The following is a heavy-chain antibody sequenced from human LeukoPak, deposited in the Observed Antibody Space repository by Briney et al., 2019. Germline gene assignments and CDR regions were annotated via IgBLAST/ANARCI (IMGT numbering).Heavy chain of an antibody. D-gene: IGHD5-24*01. Sequence: ASVKVSCKASGYTFSNYNIHWLRQAPGQGLEWKGIVNPSGDSTNYAQNFQGRVTMTGDTSTSTVYMELSSLRSEDTAVYYCARVRDGYNDAYDIWGQGTMVTVTS. CDR2: VNPSGDST. CDR3: ARVRDGYNDAYDI. CDR1: GYTFSNYN. V-gene: IGHV1-46*01. J-gene: IGHJ3*02.